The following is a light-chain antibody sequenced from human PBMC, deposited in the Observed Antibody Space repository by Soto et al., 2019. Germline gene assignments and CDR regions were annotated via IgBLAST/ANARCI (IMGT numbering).Light chain of an antibody. CDR2: DVS. V-gene: IGLV2-14*01. J-gene: IGLJ1*01. CDR3: SSYTSSSTLV. CDR1: SSDVGGYNY. Sequence: QSVLTQPASVTGSPGQSITISCTGTSSDVGGYNYVSWYQQHPGKAPKLMIYDVSNRPSGVSNRFSGSKSGNTASLTISGLQAEDEADYYCSSYTSSSTLVFGTGIKVTVL.